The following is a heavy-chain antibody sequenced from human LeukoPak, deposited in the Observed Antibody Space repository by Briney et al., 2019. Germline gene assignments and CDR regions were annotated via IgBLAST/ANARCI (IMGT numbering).Heavy chain of an antibody. CDR2: INPSGGST. D-gene: IGHD3-22*01. V-gene: IGHV1-46*01. J-gene: IGHJ4*02. Sequence: ASVKVSCKASGYTFTSYYMHWVRQAPGQGLEWMGIINPSGGSTSYVQKFQGRVTMTRDTSTSTVYMELSSLRSEDTAVYYCARMAYPYYYDSSGYFDYWGQGTLVTVSS. CDR1: GYTFTSYY. CDR3: ARMAYPYYYDSSGYFDY.